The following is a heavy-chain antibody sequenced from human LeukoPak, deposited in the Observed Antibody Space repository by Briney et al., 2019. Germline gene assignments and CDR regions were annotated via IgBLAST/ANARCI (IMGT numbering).Heavy chain of an antibody. CDR2: IYYSGST. D-gene: IGHD6-19*01. J-gene: IGHJ6*03. V-gene: IGHV4-59*12. CDR1: GGSISSYY. Sequence: SETLSLTCTVSGGSISSYYWSWIRQPPGKGLEWIGYIYYSGSTNYNPSLKSRATMSVDTSKNQFSLKLSSVTAADTAVYYCARDLGGWYTNIYYYYMDVWGKGTTVTISS. CDR3: ARDLGGWYTNIYYYYMDV.